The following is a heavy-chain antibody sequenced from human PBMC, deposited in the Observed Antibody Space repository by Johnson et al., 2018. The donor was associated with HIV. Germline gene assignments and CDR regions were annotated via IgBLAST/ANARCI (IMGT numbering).Heavy chain of an antibody. CDR3: AKANWNGDAFDI. CDR2: INWNSGSI. D-gene: IGHD1-1*01. J-gene: IGHJ3*02. V-gene: IGHV3-20*04. CDR1: GFTFDDYG. Sequence: MQLVESGGGVVRPGGSLRLSCAPSGFTFDDYGMSWVRQAPGKGLEWVSGINWNSGSIGYADSVKGRFTISRDNAKNSLYLQMNSLRAEDTALYYCAKANWNGDAFDIWGQGTMVTVSS.